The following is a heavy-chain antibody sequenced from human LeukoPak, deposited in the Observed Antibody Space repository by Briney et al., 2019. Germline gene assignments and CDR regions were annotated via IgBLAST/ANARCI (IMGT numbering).Heavy chain of an antibody. CDR2: IYTSGST. CDR3: ARDQTTYYYDSSGYINWFDP. D-gene: IGHD3-22*01. CDR1: GGSISSYY. J-gene: IGHJ5*02. V-gene: IGHV4-4*07. Sequence: SETLSLTWTVSGGSISSYYWSWIRQPAGKGLEWIGRIYTSGSTNYNPSLESRVTISVDTSKNQFSLKLSSVTAADTAVYYCARDQTTYYYDSSGYINWFDPWGQGTLVTVSS.